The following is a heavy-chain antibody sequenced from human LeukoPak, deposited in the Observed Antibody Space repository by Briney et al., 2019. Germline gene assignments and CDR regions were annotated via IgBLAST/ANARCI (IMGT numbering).Heavy chain of an antibody. V-gene: IGHV3-23*01. CDR2: ISGSGGST. D-gene: IGHD3-3*01. J-gene: IGHJ6*02. CDR1: GFTFSSYA. Sequence: GSLRLSCAASGFTFSSYAMSWVRQAPGKGLEWVSAISGSGGSTYYEDSVKGRFTISRDNSKNTLYLQMNSLRAEDTAVYYCAKVSYDFWSGYYDTYYYYGMDVWGQGTTVTVSS. CDR3: AKVSYDFWSGYYDTYYYYGMDV.